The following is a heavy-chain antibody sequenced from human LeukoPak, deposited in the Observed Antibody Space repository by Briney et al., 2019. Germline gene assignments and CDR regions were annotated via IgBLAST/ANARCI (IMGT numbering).Heavy chain of an antibody. D-gene: IGHD3-22*01. CDR3: ASIIRYYYDSSGFPSG. Sequence: PGGSLRLSCAASGFTVSSNYMSWVRQAPGKGLEWVSVIYSGGSTYYADSVKGRFTISRDNSKNTLYLQMNSLRAEDTAVYYCASIIRYYYDSSGFPSGWGQGTLVTVSS. J-gene: IGHJ4*02. CDR2: IYSGGST. V-gene: IGHV3-53*01. CDR1: GFTVSSNY.